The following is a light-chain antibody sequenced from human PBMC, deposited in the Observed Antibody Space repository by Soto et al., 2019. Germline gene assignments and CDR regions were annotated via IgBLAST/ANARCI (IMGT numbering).Light chain of an antibody. J-gene: IGKJ3*01. CDR3: QQRSNWPPS. CDR1: QSVSSS. CDR2: DAS. V-gene: IGKV3-11*01. Sequence: EIVLTQSPATLSLSPGERTTLSCRASQSVSSSLAWHQQKPGQAPRLLIYDASNRATGIPARFSGSGSGTDFTLTISSLEPEDFAVYYCQQRSNWPPSFGPWTKVDIK.